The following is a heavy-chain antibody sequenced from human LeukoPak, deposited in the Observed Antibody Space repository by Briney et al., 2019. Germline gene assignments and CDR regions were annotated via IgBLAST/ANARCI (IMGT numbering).Heavy chain of an antibody. J-gene: IGHJ4*01. CDR1: GYTFTGYY. V-gene: IGHV1-18*04. Sequence: GASVKVSCKASGYTFTGYYMHWVRQAPGQGLEWIGWISAYNGNTNYAQKVQGRVIMTTDTSTNTAYMELRSLRSDDTAVYYCAAVGVYSSSSYDYWGHGTLVTVSS. CDR2: ISAYNGNT. D-gene: IGHD6-6*01. CDR3: AAVGVYSSSSYDY.